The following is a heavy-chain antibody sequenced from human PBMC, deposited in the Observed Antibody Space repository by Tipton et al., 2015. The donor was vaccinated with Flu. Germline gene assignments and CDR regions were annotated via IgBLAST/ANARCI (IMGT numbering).Heavy chain of an antibody. CDR3: ARLSYYDVDLKNFYFDH. CDR1: SGSIRSTNYF. J-gene: IGHJ4*02. CDR2: IYPSGTT. D-gene: IGHD3-10*02. V-gene: IGHV4-39*01. Sequence: GLVKPSETLSLTCTVSSGSIRSTNYFCAWIRQPPGKRLELIGSIYPSGTTYYNPSLKSRVTISVDTSKNQFSLKLTSVTAADTAVYYCARLSYYDVDLKNFYFDHWGQGALVTVSS.